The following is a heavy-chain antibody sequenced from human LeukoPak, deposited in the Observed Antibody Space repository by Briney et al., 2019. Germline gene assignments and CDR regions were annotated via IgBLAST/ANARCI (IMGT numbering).Heavy chain of an antibody. D-gene: IGHD3-22*01. J-gene: IGHJ4*02. CDR2: IYYSGST. Sequence: PSETLSLTCTVSGGSISSYYWSWIRQPPGKGLEWIGYIYYSGSTNYNPSLKSRVTISVDTSKNQFSLKLSSVTAADTAVYYCARAPTAGGYNVYWGQGTLVTVSS. V-gene: IGHV4-59*01. CDR1: GGSISSYY. CDR3: ARAPTAGGYNVY.